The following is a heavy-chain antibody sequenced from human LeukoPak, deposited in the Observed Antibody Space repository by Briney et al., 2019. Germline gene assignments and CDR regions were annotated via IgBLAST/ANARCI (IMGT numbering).Heavy chain of an antibody. CDR1: GFTFSSYA. D-gene: IGHD1-26*01. Sequence: GGSLRLSCAASGFTFSSYATSWVRQAPGKGLEWVSGISGSGYSTYYADSVKGRFTISRDNSKNTLYLQMNSLRAEDTAVYYCAKDGGSGTYYNYWGQGTLVTVSS. J-gene: IGHJ4*02. V-gene: IGHV3-23*01. CDR2: ISGSGYST. CDR3: AKDGGSGTYYNY.